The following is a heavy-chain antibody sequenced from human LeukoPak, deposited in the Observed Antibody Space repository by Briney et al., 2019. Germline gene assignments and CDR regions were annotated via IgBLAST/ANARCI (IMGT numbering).Heavy chain of an antibody. J-gene: IGHJ4*02. CDR1: GGTFSSYA. D-gene: IGHD5-24*01. CDR3: ARDLSEMATRVGFDY. V-gene: IGHV1-69*04. Sequence: SVKVSCKAPGGTFSSYAISWVRQAPGQGLEWMGRIIPIFGIANYAQKFQGRVTITADKSTSTAYMELSSLRSEDTAVYYCARDLSEMATRVGFDYWGQGTLVTVSS. CDR2: IIPIFGIA.